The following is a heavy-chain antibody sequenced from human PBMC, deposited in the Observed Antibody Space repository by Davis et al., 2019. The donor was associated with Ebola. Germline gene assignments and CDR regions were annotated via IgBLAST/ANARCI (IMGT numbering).Heavy chain of an antibody. D-gene: IGHD3-3*01. CDR2: ISAYNGNT. CDR3: ARLRFLEGNPYGMDV. J-gene: IGHJ6*02. CDR1: GYTFTSYG. V-gene: IGHV1-18*01. Sequence: AASVKVSCKASGYTFTSYGISWVRQAPGQGLEWMGWISAYNGNTNYAQKLQGRVTMTTDTSTSTAYMELSSLRSEDTAVYYCARLRFLEGNPYGMDVWGQGTTVTVSS.